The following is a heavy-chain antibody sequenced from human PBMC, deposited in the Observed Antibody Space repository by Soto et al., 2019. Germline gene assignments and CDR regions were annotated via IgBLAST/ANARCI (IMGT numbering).Heavy chain of an antibody. D-gene: IGHD3-22*01. Sequence: PVKPSCKAPRGTFSSYAIRWVQPAPAQGLEWMGGIIPIFGTANYAQKFQGRVTITADKSTSTPYMQLSSLRSEDTPVDYCARDRGRDYDRNGGDLYYFDYWGQRPPVTVSS. CDR2: IIPIFGTA. CDR1: RGTFSSYA. V-gene: IGHV1-69*06. CDR3: ARDRGRDYDRNGGDLYYFDY. J-gene: IGHJ4*02.